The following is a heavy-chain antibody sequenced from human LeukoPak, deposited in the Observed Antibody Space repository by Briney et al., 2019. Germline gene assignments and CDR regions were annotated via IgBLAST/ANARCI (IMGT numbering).Heavy chain of an antibody. D-gene: IGHD6-25*01. Sequence: SETLSLTCAVYGGSFSDYYWSGIRQPPGKGLEWIGEINHSGSTNYDPSLKSRVTISVDTSKNQFSVKVSSVTAADTAVYYCARLAARQRYYYYGMDVWGQGTTVTVSS. CDR3: ARLAARQRYYYYGMDV. J-gene: IGHJ6*02. V-gene: IGHV4-34*01. CDR1: GGSFSDYY. CDR2: INHSGST.